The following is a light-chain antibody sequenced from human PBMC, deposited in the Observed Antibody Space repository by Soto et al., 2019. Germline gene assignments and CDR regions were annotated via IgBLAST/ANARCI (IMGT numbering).Light chain of an antibody. CDR3: QQYGSSPLA. V-gene: IGKV3-20*01. CDR2: GAS. Sequence: EIVLTQSPGTLSLSPGERATLSCRASQSVSSSYLAWYQQKPGQAPRLLTYGASSRATGIPDRFNGSRSGTDFTLTISRLEPEDFAVYYCQQYGSSPLAFGGGTKVEIK. CDR1: QSVSSSY. J-gene: IGKJ4*01.